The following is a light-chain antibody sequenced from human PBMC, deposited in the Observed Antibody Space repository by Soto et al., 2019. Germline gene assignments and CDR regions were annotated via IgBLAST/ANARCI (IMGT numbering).Light chain of an antibody. CDR2: AAS. V-gene: IGKV1-27*01. Sequence: DIQMTQSPSSLSAFVGDRVTITCRASQGISNHLAWYQQKPERVPTLLIYAASTLRSGVPSRFSGSGSGTDFTLTISSLQPEDVASYYCQEYKTAPFIFGPGTKVDIK. J-gene: IGKJ3*01. CDR1: QGISNH. CDR3: QEYKTAPFI.